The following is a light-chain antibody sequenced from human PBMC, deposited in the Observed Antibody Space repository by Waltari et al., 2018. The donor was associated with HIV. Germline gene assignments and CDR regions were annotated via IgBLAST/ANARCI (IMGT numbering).Light chain of an antibody. J-gene: IGLJ2*01. Sequence: QSALTQPPSASGSLGQSVTISCTGSSSDVGRYDYVSWYQQHPGKAPKLLIFEVNKRPSWFPDRFSGSKSGNTASLTVSGLQAEDEAEYSCSSYAGINPVIFGGGTTLTVL. CDR2: EVN. CDR1: SSDVGRYDY. CDR3: SSYAGINPVI. V-gene: IGLV2-8*01.